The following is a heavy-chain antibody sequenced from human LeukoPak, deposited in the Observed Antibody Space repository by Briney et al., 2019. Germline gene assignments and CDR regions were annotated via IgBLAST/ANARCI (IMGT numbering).Heavy chain of an antibody. CDR3: ARWSHSSTADYMDV. CDR1: GFTFSSYS. Sequence: GGSLRLSCAASGFTFSSYSMNWVRQPPGKGLKWSSSISSSSSYIYYADSVKGRFTISRDNAKNSLYLQMNSLRAEDTAVYYCARWSHSSTADYMDVWGKGTTVTVSS. CDR2: ISSSSSYI. D-gene: IGHD6-13*01. J-gene: IGHJ6*03. V-gene: IGHV3-21*01.